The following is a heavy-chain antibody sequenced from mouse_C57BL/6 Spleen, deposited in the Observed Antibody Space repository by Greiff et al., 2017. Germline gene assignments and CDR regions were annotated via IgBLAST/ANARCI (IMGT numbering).Heavy chain of an antibody. CDR3: AGKRESTVAATEGFAY. CDR2: IYPRDGST. D-gene: IGHD1-1*01. J-gene: IGHJ3*01. V-gene: IGHV1-78*01. CDR1: GYTFTDHT. Sequence: VQLQQSDAELVKPGASVKISCKVSGYTFTDHTIHWMKQRPEQGLEWIGYIYPRDGSTKYNEKFKGKATLTADKSSSTAYMQLNSLTSEDSAVYFCAGKRESTVAATEGFAYWGQGTLVTVSA.